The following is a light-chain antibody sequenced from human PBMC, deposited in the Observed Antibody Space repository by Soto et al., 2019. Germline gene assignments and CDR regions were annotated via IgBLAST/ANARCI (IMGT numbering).Light chain of an antibody. Sequence: IVLTQSPGSLSMSPGDRVTLSCRASQSVSSSYLAWYQQKPGEAPRHLIYGASSRATGIPDRFSGSGSGTEFTLTISRLESEDFAVYYCQYYGSSPYTFGQGTRLEIK. CDR1: QSVSSSY. CDR2: GAS. J-gene: IGKJ5*01. CDR3: QYYGSSPYT. V-gene: IGKV3-20*01.